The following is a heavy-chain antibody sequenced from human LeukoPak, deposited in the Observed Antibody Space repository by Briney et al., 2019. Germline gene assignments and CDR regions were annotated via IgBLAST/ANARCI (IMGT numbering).Heavy chain of an antibody. CDR2: ISAYNGNT. V-gene: IGHV1-18*01. CDR3: AGVRGQGVTNYYYYMDV. D-gene: IGHD3-10*01. Sequence: ASVKVSCKASGYAFTSYGISWVRQAPGQGLEWMGWISAYNGNTNYAQKLQGRVTMTTDTSTSTAYMELRSLRSDDTAVYYCAGVRGQGVTNYYYYMDVWGKGTTVTVSS. J-gene: IGHJ6*03. CDR1: GYAFTSYG.